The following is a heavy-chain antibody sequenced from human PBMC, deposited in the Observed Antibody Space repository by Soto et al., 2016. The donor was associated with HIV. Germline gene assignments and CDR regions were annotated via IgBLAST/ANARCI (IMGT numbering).Heavy chain of an antibody. CDR3: ARSLYGSGMIGVFDI. CDR2: ISSSSSTI. Sequence: EVQLVESGGGLVQPGGSLRLSCAASGFTFSSYSMNWVRQAPGKGLEWVSYISSSSSTIYYADSVKGRFTISRDNAKNSLYLQMNSLRAEDTAVYYCARSLYGSGMIGVFDIWGQGTMVTVSS. CDR1: GFTFSSYS. D-gene: IGHD3-10*01. V-gene: IGHV3-48*04. J-gene: IGHJ3*02.